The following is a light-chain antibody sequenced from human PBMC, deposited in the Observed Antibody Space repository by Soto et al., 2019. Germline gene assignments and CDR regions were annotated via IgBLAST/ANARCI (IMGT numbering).Light chain of an antibody. J-gene: IGKJ3*01. CDR2: EAS. CDR3: QQYGTSPPGVT. CDR1: QGISSS. Sequence: IQLTQSPSSLSASIGDRVTITCRASQGISSSLAWYQQEPGKAPKLLIYEASTLQSGVPSRFSGRGSGTDFTLTISGLQPEDFAVYYCQQYGTSPPGVTFGPGTKVDMK. V-gene: IGKV1-9*01.